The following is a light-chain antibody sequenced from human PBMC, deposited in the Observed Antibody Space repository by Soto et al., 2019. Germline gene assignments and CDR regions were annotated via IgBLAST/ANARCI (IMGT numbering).Light chain of an antibody. J-gene: IGKJ2*01. CDR2: AAS. CDR3: QQSYSTPPYT. Sequence: DIQITQSPSSLSASVGDTVTITCRASQSISNDLYWYQQKPGKAPKLLIYAASTLQGGVPSRFSGSGSGTHFTLTITSLQPQDFATYYCQQSYSTPPYTFGLGTRLEIK. CDR1: QSISND. V-gene: IGKV1-39*01.